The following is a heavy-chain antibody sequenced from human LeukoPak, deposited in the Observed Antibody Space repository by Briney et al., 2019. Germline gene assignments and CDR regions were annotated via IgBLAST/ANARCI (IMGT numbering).Heavy chain of an antibody. Sequence: SETLSLTCTVSGDSISSYFWSWIRQPPGKGLELLGYISSSGSAYYNPSLQSRVIISVDTSKNQFSLKLNSVTAADTAVYYCARDAVGYRDGTGCYNRRSVFDVWGQGKMVTVSS. CDR3: ARDAVGYRDGTGCYNRRSVFDV. J-gene: IGHJ3*01. CDR2: ISSSGSA. D-gene: IGHD2-2*02. V-gene: IGHV4-4*09. CDR1: GDSISSYF.